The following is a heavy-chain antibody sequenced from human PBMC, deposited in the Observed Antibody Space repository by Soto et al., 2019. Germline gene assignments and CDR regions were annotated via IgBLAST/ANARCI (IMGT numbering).Heavy chain of an antibody. V-gene: IGHV3-30*18. CDR1: GFTFSSYG. CDR3: AKTGGYSSSWVYYYYYGMDV. D-gene: IGHD6-13*01. J-gene: IGHJ6*02. CDR2: ISYDGSNK. Sequence: GGSLRLSCAASGFTFSSYGMHWVRQAPGKGLEWVAVISYDGSNKYYADSVKGRFTISRDNSKNTLYLQMNSLGAEDTAVYYCAKTGGYSSSWVYYYYYGMDVWGQGTTVTVSS.